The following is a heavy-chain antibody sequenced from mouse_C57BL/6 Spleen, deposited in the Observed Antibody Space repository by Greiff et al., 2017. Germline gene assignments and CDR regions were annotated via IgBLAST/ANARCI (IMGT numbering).Heavy chain of an antibody. CDR2: ISYDGSN. CDR1: GYSITSGYY. Sequence: LQESGPGLVKPSQSLSLTCSVTGYSITSGYYWNWIRQFPGNKLEWMGYISYDGSNNYNPSLKNRISITRDTSKNQFFLKLNSVTTEDTATYYCARDDYGFLDYWGQGTTLTVSS. J-gene: IGHJ2*01. D-gene: IGHD2-2*01. CDR3: ARDDYGFLDY. V-gene: IGHV3-6*01.